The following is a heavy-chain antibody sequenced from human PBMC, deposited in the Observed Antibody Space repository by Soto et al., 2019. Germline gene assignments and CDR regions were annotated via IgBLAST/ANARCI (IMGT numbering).Heavy chain of an antibody. CDR3: ARSPIMITFGGVIGTPIDY. D-gene: IGHD3-16*02. V-gene: IGHV1-8*01. J-gene: IGHJ4*02. CDR2: MNPNSGDT. CDR1: GYSFTSYD. Sequence: ASVKVSCKASGYSFTSYDITWVRQASGQGLEWMAWMNPNSGDTAYAQKFQGRVTMTRDTSINTAYLELTSLTSEDTAVYYCARSPIMITFGGVIGTPIDYWGQGTLVTVSS.